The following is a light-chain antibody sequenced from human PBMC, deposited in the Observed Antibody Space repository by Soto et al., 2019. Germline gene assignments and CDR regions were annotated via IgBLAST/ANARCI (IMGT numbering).Light chain of an antibody. CDR2: KAS. CDR1: QTISSW. CDR3: QHYNSYSEA. V-gene: IGKV1-5*03. J-gene: IGKJ1*01. Sequence: DIQMTQSPSTLSGSVGDRVTITCRASQTISSWLAWYQQKPGKAPKLLIYKASTLKSGVPSRFSGSGSGTEITLTNSSLQPDDFATYACQHYNSYSEAFGQGNKVELK.